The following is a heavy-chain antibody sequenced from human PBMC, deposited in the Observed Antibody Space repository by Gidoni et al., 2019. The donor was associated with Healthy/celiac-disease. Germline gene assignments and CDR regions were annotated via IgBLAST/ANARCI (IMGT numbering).Heavy chain of an antibody. V-gene: IGHV1-24*01. J-gene: IGHJ4*02. Sequence: QVQLVQSGAEVTTPGASVKVSCKVSGYTLTELSMHWVRQAPGKGLEWMVGFDPEDGETIYGQKFQGRVTMTEDTSTDTAYMELSSLRSEDTAVYYCATTPQQWLPYYFDYWGQGTLVTVSS. CDR2: FDPEDGET. D-gene: IGHD6-19*01. CDR3: ATTPQQWLPYYFDY. CDR1: GYTLTELS.